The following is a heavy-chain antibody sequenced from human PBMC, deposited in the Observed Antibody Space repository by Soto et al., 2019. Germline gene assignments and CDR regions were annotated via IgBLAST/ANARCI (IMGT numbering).Heavy chain of an antibody. J-gene: IGHJ5*02. D-gene: IGHD3-22*01. CDR2: IIPIFGTA. Sequence: QVQLVQSGAEVEKPGSSVKVSCKASGGTFSSYAISWVRQAPGQGLEWMGEIIPIFGTANYAQKFQGRVTITADXSXSXXYMELSSLRSEDTAVYYCARDRGPSSGYYPYWFDPWGQGTLVTVSS. CDR3: ARDRGPSSGYYPYWFDP. V-gene: IGHV1-69*12. CDR1: GGTFSSYA.